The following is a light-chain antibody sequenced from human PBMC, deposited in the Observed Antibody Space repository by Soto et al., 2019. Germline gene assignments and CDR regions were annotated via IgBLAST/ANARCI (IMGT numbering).Light chain of an antibody. Sequence: QSALTQPASVSGSPGQSITISCTGTSSDVGGYNYVSWYQQHPGKAPKLMIYDVSNRPSGVSNRFSGSKSGNTASLTISGLQAEDEADYYCRSYTSSSTYVVFAGGTKLTFL. V-gene: IGLV2-14*01. J-gene: IGLJ2*01. CDR3: RSYTSSSTYVV. CDR1: SSDVGGYNY. CDR2: DVS.